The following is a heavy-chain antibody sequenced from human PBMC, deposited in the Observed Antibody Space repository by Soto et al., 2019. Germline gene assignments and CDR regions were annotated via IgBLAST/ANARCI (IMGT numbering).Heavy chain of an antibody. CDR1: GYTFTSYG. V-gene: IGHV1-46*01. CDR2: INPSGGST. CDR3: ARAAVEMATILNY. J-gene: IGHJ4*02. Sequence: ASVKVSCKASGYTFTSYGISWVRQAPGQGLEWMGIINPSGGSTSYAQKFQGRVTMTRDTSTSTVYMELSSLRSEDTAVYYCARAAVEMATILNYWGQGTLVTVSS. D-gene: IGHD5-12*01.